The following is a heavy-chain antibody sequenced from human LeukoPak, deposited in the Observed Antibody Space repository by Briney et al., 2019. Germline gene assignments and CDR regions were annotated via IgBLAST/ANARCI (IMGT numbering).Heavy chain of an antibody. CDR3: AREEGGATLGYFDY. D-gene: IGHD1-26*01. Sequence: PSETLSLTCAVYGGSFSGYYWSWIRQPPGKGLEWIGSIYHSGSTYYNPSLKSRVTISVDTSKNQFSLKLSSVTAADTAVYYCAREEGGATLGYFDYWGQGTLVTVSS. J-gene: IGHJ4*02. V-gene: IGHV4-34*01. CDR1: GGSFSGYY. CDR2: IYHSGST.